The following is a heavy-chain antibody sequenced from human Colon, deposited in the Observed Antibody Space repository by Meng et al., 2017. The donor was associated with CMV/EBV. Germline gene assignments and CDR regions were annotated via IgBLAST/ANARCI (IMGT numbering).Heavy chain of an antibody. J-gene: IGHJ5*02. Sequence: SLKISCAASGFTFDDYAMHWVRQAPGKGLEWISGITWNSDMIGYADSVKGRFTISRDNAKNSLFLQMDSLRAEDTAFYYCAKDRGLGVLGVVGNWFDPWGQGTLVTVSS. CDR2: ITWNSDMI. D-gene: IGHD3-3*01. CDR1: GFTFDDYA. V-gene: IGHV3-9*01. CDR3: AKDRGLGVLGVVGNWFDP.